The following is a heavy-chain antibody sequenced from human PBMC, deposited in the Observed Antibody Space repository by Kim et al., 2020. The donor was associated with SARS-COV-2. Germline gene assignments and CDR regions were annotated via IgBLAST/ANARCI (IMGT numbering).Heavy chain of an antibody. CDR3: AKKDGYANWGAFDI. D-gene: IGHD5-12*01. Sequence: AETGKDRLTIARDKSKNTLYMQMNSLRDEDTAVYYCAKKDGYANWGAFDIWGQGTMVTVSS. J-gene: IGHJ3*02. V-gene: IGHV3-23*01.